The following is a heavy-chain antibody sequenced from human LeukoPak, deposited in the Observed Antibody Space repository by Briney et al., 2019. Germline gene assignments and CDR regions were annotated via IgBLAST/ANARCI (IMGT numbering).Heavy chain of an antibody. CDR3: ASGGKSSGWFDY. J-gene: IGHJ4*02. V-gene: IGHV4-59*12. CDR1: GGSISSYY. CDR2: IYYSGST. D-gene: IGHD6-19*01. Sequence: SETLSLTCTVSGGSISSYYWSWIRQPPGKGLEWIGYIYYSGSTNYNPSLKSRVTISVDTSKNQFSLKLSSVTAADTAVYYCASGGKSSGWFDYWGQGTLVTVSS.